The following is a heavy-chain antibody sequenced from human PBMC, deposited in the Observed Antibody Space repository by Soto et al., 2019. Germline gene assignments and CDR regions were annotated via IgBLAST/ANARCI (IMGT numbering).Heavy chain of an antibody. D-gene: IGHD3-10*01. CDR3: ARVVRGGQFGELDYYYYYGMDV. CDR1: GGSISSYY. CDR2: IYYSGST. Sequence: GPGGTSETLSLTCTVSGGSISSYYWSWIRQPPGKGLEWIGYIYYSGSTNYNPSLKSRVTISVDTSKNQFSLKLSSVTAADTAVYYCARVVRGGQFGELDYYYYYGMDVWGQGTTVTVSS. J-gene: IGHJ6*02. V-gene: IGHV4-59*01.